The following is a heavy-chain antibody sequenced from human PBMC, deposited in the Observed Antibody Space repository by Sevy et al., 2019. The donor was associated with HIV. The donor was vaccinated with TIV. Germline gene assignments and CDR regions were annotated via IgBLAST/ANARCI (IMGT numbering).Heavy chain of an antibody. J-gene: IGHJ4*02. Sequence: GGSLRLSCAASGFTFSKYSMSWVRQPPGKGLEWVSTLSFGCGEINYADSVKGRFTRSRDNSKSSVYLQMNNLRPEDTAVYYCAREGCTKPHDYWGQGTLVTVSS. CDR3: AREGCTKPHDY. V-gene: IGHV3-23*01. CDR2: LSFGCGEI. D-gene: IGHD2-8*01. CDR1: GFTFSKYS.